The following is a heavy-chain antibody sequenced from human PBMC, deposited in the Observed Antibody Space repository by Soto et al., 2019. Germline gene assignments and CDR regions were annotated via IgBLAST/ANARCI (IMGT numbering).Heavy chain of an antibody. Sequence: QVQLVQSGAEVKKPGASVKVSCEASEYTFIGFHLHWVRQAPGQGLEWRGWINPKSGDTKYAQKFQGRGTLPRDTSISTGYMELSRLESNDTAVYYCAKGLWTVGHCTGGSCYDGMDVWGQGTTVTVSS. CDR3: AKGLWTVGHCTGGSCYDGMDV. V-gene: IGHV1-2*02. D-gene: IGHD2-15*01. CDR1: EYTFIGFH. CDR2: INPKSGDT. J-gene: IGHJ6*02.